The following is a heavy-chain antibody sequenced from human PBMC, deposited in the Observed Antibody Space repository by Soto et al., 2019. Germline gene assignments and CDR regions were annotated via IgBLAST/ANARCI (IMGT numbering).Heavy chain of an antibody. CDR2: IYWDDDN. D-gene: IGHD3-9*01. Sequence: QITLKESGPTLVKPTQTLTLTCTFSGFSLSTSGVGVGWFRQPPGKALEWLALIYWDDDNRYSPSLKSRLTIAQDTPKNHVVLTVTGMDPMDTATYYCADYISTGPAGWCDPWGQGTLVIVSS. V-gene: IGHV2-5*02. CDR1: GFSLSTSGVG. J-gene: IGHJ5*02. CDR3: ADYISTGPAGWCDP.